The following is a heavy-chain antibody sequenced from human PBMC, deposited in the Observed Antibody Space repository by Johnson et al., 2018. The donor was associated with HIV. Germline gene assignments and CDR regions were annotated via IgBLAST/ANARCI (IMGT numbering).Heavy chain of an antibody. CDR1: GFTFSRYA. Sequence: QVQLVESGGGVVQPGRSLRLSCAPSGFTFSRYAMHWVRQAPGKGLEWVAVISYHGSNKYYADSVKGSFTISRDNSKNTLYLQMGSLRAEDMAVYYCARDSEDSSGFGAFDIWGQGTVVTVSS. D-gene: IGHD6-19*01. J-gene: IGHJ3*02. CDR2: ISYHGSNK. V-gene: IGHV3-30*14. CDR3: ARDSEDSSGFGAFDI.